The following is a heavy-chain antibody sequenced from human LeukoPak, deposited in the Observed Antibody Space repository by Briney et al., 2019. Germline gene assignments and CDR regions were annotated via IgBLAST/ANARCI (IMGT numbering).Heavy chain of an antibody. J-gene: IGHJ4*02. CDR3: ARHILNFGNNSHFDH. CDR2: IYYVGRA. Sequence: SETLSLTCAVSGDSINNYFWSWIRQSPEKGLEWIAYIYYVGRANYNPSLESRVTMSIDTSKNQFSLRLSSVTAADTAVYYCARHILNFGNNSHFDHWGQGILVTVSS. CDR1: GDSINNYF. V-gene: IGHV4-59*08. D-gene: IGHD2/OR15-2a*01.